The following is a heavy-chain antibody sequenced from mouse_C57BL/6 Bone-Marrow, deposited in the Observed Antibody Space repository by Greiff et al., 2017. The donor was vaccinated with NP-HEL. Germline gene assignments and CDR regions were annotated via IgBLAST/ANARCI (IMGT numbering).Heavy chain of an antibody. J-gene: IGHJ2*01. CDR3: VRYYYASYFDY. CDR2: INPNNGGT. Sequence: EVQLQQSGPELVKPGASVKISCKASGYTFTDYYMNWVKQSHGKSLEWIGDINPNNGGTSYNQKFKGKATLTVDKSSSTAYMELRSLTSEDSAVYYCVRYYYASYFDYWGQGTTLTVSS. V-gene: IGHV1-26*01. D-gene: IGHD1-1*01. CDR1: GYTFTDYY.